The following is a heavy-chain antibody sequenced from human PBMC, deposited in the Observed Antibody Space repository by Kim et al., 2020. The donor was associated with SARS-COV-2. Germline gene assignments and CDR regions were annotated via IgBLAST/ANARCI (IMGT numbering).Heavy chain of an antibody. CDR3: ARALPVIWFMDV. V-gene: IGHV3-23*01. CDR2: ISGSGVDT. Sequence: GGSLRLSCAASGLTFSDYAMRWVRQAPGKGLEWVSAISGSGVDTRYADSVKGRFTISRDNSKSTVYLQMNSLRAEDTAVYYCARALPVIWFMDVWGQGTTVTVSS. D-gene: IGHD2-21*01. J-gene: IGHJ6*02. CDR1: GLTFSDYA.